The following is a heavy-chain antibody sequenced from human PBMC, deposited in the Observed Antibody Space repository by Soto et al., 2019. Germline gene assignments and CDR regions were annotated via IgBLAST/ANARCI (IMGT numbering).Heavy chain of an antibody. V-gene: IGHV1-46*03. J-gene: IGHJ4*02. D-gene: IGHD3-3*01. CDR2: INPSGGST. CDR1: GYTFTSYY. Sequence: ASVKVSCKASGYTFTSYYMHWVRQAPGQGLEWMGIINPSGGSTSYAQKFQGRVTMTRDTSTSTVYMEMSSLRTEDTAEYNCARAKKGNKGATIFGYWGQGTLVTVPS. CDR3: ARAKKGNKGATIFGY.